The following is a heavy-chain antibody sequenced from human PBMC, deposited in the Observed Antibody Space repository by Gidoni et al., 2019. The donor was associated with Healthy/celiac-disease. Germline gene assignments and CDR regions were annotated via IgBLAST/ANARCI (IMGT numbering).Heavy chain of an antibody. CDR2: ISGSGSST. D-gene: IGHD1-26*01. V-gene: IGHV3-23*01. Sequence: EVQRLESGGGLVQPGGSLRRSCAADGFTLSGYAMSWVRQVPGKGLEWLSAISGSGSSTSYADSVKGQFTTSRYNSKNTLYLHMNSLRAKDTAVYYCARVLDRGGAATTFDIWGQGTMVTVSS. J-gene: IGHJ3*02. CDR1: GFTLSGYA. CDR3: ARVLDRGGAATTFDI.